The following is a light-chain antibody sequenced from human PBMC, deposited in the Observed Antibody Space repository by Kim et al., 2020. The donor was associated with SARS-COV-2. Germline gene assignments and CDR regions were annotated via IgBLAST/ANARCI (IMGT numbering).Light chain of an antibody. Sequence: GLSVTISCTGTTSDVGGYNYDSWYKQHPGHAHQLIIYDVSKRPSGVSARLSGSKSGNTVSLHHSALQAEDEADYHCSSYTRSSSFVFGGG. J-gene: IGLJ2*01. CDR1: TSDVGGYNY. CDR3: SSYTRSSSFV. CDR2: DVS. V-gene: IGLV2-14*03.